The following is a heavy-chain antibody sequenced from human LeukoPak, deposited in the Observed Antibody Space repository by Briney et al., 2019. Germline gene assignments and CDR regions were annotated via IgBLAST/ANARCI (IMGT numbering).Heavy chain of an antibody. D-gene: IGHD3-10*01. CDR1: GGSISSGGYY. CDR2: IYYSGST. Sequence: SETLSLTCTVSGGSISSGGYYWSWIRQHPGKGLEWIGYIYYSGSTYYNPSLKSRVTISVDTSKNQFSLKLSSVTAADTAVYYCARARDQGSYGSDDAFDIWGQGTMVTVSS. CDR3: ARARDQGSYGSDDAFDI. V-gene: IGHV4-31*03. J-gene: IGHJ3*02.